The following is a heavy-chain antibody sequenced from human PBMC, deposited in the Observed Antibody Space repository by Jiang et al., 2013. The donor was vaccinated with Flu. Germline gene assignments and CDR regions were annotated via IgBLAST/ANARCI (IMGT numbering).Heavy chain of an antibody. CDR2: IYYSGST. D-gene: IGHD1-7*01. V-gene: IGHV4-59*08. Sequence: LLKPSETLSLTCTVSGASINSYYWTWIRQPPGKGLEWIGYIYYSGSTNYNPSLKSRVTVSVDTSKNQFSLKLSSVTAADTAVYYCARQGLELRWHSPSYYYYGMDVWGKGTTVTVSS. CDR3: ARQGLELRWHSPSYYYYGMDV. CDR1: GASINSYY. J-gene: IGHJ6*04.